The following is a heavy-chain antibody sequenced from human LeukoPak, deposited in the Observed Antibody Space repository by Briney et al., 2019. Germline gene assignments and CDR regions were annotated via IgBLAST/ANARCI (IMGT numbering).Heavy chain of an antibody. V-gene: IGHV1-24*01. D-gene: IGHD1-26*01. J-gene: IGHJ4*02. CDR2: FDPEDGET. CDR3: ATTTPDVIVGAPYFDY. CDR1: GYTLTELS. Sequence: ASVKVSCKVSGYTLTELSMHWVRQAPGKGLEWRGGFDPEDGETIYAQKFQGRVTMTEDTSTDTAYMELSSLRSEDTAVYYCATTTPDVIVGAPYFDYWGQGTLVTVSS.